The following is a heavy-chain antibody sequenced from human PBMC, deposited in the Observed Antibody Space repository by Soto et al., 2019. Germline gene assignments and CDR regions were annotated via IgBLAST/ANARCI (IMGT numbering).Heavy chain of an antibody. Sequence: QVQLVESGGGVVQPGRSLRLSCAASGFTFSSYGMHWVRQAPGKGLEWVAVISYDGSNKYYVDSVKGRFTISRDNSKNTLYLQMNSLRAEDTAVYYCAKDRLHLGELSLYLDYWGQGTLVTVSS. D-gene: IGHD3-16*02. CDR1: GFTFSSYG. V-gene: IGHV3-30*18. J-gene: IGHJ4*02. CDR2: ISYDGSNK. CDR3: AKDRLHLGELSLYLDY.